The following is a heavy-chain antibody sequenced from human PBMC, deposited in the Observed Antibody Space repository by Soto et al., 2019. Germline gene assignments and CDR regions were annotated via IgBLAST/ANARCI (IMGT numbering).Heavy chain of an antibody. CDR2: INSKSSGATT. J-gene: IGHJ5*01. D-gene: IGHD2-2*01. CDR3: TSEEGWRQYPLDS. Sequence: GASLTLSCSASGFSFRNARMSWGCPGPGKGLGWVWRINSKSSGATTYYAAPVEGRVTITKDDSKSILYLQMTRLTVEDTAVYFCTSEEGWRQYPLDSWGQGALVTVSS. CDR1: GFSFRNAR. V-gene: IGHV3-15*01.